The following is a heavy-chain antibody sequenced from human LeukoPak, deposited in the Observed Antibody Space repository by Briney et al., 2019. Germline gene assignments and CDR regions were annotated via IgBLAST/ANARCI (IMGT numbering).Heavy chain of an antibody. CDR3: ASQLTYGDYEYYYGMDV. CDR2: INSDGSST. CDR1: GFTFSSYW. D-gene: IGHD4-17*01. J-gene: IGHJ6*02. Sequence: GGSLRLSCAASGFTFSSYWMHWVRQAPGNGLVWVSRINSDGSSTSYADSVKGRFTISRDNAKNTLYLQMNSLRAEDTAVYYCASQLTYGDYEYYYGMDVWGQGTTVTVSS. V-gene: IGHV3-74*01.